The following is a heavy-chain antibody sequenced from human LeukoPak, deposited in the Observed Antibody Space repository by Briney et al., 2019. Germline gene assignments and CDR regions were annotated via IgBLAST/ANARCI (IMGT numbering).Heavy chain of an antibody. D-gene: IGHD6-19*01. J-gene: IGHJ4*02. CDR1: GFTFIDYD. V-gene: IGHV3-13*01. Sequence: GSLRLSCAASGFTFIDYDMHWVRQVIGKGLEWVSAIGIRGDTHYSGSVKGRFTISRENAESSLYLQMNSLRAEDTAVYYSARGGIQVSGIDEFGYWGQGTLVTVSS. CDR2: IGIRGDT. CDR3: ARGGIQVSGIDEFGY.